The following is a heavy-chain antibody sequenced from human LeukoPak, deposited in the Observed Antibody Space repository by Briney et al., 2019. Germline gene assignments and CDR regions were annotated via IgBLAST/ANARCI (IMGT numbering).Heavy chain of an antibody. Sequence: PSETLSLTCTVSGGSISSYYWSWIRQPPGKGLEWIGYIYYSGSTNYNPSLKSRVTISVDTSKNQFSLKLSSVTAADTAVYYCARDTVILTGLDYWGQGTLVTVSS. CDR1: GGSISSYY. D-gene: IGHD3-9*01. J-gene: IGHJ4*02. V-gene: IGHV4-59*12. CDR3: ARDTVILTGLDY. CDR2: IYYSGST.